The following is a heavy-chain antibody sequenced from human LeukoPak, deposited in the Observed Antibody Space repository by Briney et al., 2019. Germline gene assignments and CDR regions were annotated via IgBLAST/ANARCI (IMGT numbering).Heavy chain of an antibody. CDR3: AKDHPVLNY. CDR1: VFSLNSYG. CDR2: IRNNGNDQ. Sequence: GGSVSLSCAASVFSLNSYGVHGVRQSRARGLEWVAFIRNNGNDQFYADSVKGRFTISRDISNNMVYLQVNSLRGDDTAVYYCAKDHPVLNYWGQGTLVTVSS. V-gene: IGHV3-30*02. J-gene: IGHJ4*02.